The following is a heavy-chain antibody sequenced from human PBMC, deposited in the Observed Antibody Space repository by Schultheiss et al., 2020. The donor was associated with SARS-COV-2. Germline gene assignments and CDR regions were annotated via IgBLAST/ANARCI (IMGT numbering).Heavy chain of an antibody. D-gene: IGHD5-12*01. CDR2: INPNSGGT. Sequence: ASVKVSCKASGYTFTGYYMHWVRQAPGQGLEWMGWINPNSGGTNYAQKFQGRVTITSDRSVSTAYMELSSLRSEDMVVYSCVSPTNHYYYGMDVWGQGTTVTVSS. J-gene: IGHJ6*02. CDR1: GYTFTGYY. CDR3: VSPTNHYYYGMDV. V-gene: IGHV1-2*01.